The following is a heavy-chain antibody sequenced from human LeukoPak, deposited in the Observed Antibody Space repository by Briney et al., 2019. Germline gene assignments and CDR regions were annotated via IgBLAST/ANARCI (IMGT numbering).Heavy chain of an antibody. CDR3: ARYVYYYDSSGFDP. CDR1: GFTFSHYY. V-gene: IGHV3-21*01. J-gene: IGHJ5*02. Sequence: GGALRLSCAASGFTFSHYYMSWVRPAPREGLGWVSSMSGSSSYIYYADSVKGRFTISRDNAKNSLYLQMNSLRAEDTAVYYCARYVYYYDSSGFDPWGQGTLVTVSS. D-gene: IGHD3-22*01. CDR2: MSGSSSYI.